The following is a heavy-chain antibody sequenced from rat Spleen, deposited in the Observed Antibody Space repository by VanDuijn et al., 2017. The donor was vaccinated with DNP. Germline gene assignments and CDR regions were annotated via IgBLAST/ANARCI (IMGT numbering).Heavy chain of an antibody. CDR2: INKDSSTT. V-gene: IGHV4-2*01. Sequence: EVKLVESGGGLVQPGRSLKLSCAASGFNFNDCWMGWVRQAPGKGLEWIGEINKDSSTTNSSPSLRERFTISRDNAQNSLYLQMSKVGSDDTAIYYCARKSSKGWFFDFWGPGTMVTVSS. CDR1: GFNFNDCW. J-gene: IGHJ1*01. D-gene: IGHD3-1*01. CDR3: ARKSSKGWFFDF.